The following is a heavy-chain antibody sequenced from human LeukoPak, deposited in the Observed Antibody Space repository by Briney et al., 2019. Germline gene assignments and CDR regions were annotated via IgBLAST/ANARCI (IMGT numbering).Heavy chain of an antibody. Sequence: SETLSLTCTVSGGSISSYYWSWIRQPAGKGLEWIGRIYTSGSTNYNPSLKSRVTMSVDTSKNQFSLKLSSVTAADTAVYYCAREALLENVDTAMAPNFDYWGQGTLVTVSS. CDR1: GGSISSYY. D-gene: IGHD5-18*01. CDR2: IYTSGST. CDR3: AREALLENVDTAMAPNFDY. J-gene: IGHJ4*02. V-gene: IGHV4-4*07.